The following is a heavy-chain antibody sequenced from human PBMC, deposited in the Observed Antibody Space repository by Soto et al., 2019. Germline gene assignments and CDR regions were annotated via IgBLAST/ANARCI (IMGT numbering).Heavy chain of an antibody. CDR2: ISGSGGST. CDR3: AEDIVGASRGSY. CDR1: GCTFNIYA. V-gene: IGHV3-23*01. D-gene: IGHD1-26*01. J-gene: IGHJ4*02. Sequence: SCAASGCTFNIYAISWLRQAPGKGLEWVSAISGSGGSTYYADSVKGRFTISRDNSKNTLYLQMNSLRAEDTAVYYCAEDIVGASRGSYWGQGTLVTISS.